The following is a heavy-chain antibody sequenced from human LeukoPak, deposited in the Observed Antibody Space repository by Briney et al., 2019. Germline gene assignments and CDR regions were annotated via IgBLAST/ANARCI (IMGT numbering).Heavy chain of an antibody. J-gene: IGHJ4*02. CDR2: IYTSGST. CDR1: GGSVSSHF. V-gene: IGHV4-59*02. Sequence: PSETLSLTCTVSGGSVSSHFWSWIRQPPGKGLEWIGRIYTSGSTNYNPSLKSRVTISVDTSKNQFSLKLSSVTAADTAVYYCARGAAVAPDYWGQGTLVTVSS. D-gene: IGHD6-19*01. CDR3: ARGAAVAPDY.